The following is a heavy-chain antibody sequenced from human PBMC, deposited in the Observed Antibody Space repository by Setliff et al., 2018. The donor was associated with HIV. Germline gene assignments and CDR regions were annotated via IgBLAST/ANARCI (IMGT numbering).Heavy chain of an antibody. J-gene: IGHJ4*02. CDR3: ARTLGSGTFRYYFDY. D-gene: IGHD3-10*01. CDR1: GSSISSSYW. CDR2: IYHTGRT. V-gene: IGHV4-4*02. Sequence: PSETLSLTCAVSGSSISSSYWWSWVRQPPGKGLEWIGEIYHTGRTNYNPSLKSRVTISLDTSKNQFSLNLSSVTAADTAVYYCARTLGSGTFRYYFDYWGQGTLVTV.